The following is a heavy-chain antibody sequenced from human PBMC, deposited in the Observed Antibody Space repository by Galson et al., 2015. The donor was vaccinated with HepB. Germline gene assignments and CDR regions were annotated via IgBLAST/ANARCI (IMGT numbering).Heavy chain of an antibody. CDR1: GFTFSSYA. CDR3: ARDYYGDFPYYYYYGMDV. CDR2: ISYDGSNK. V-gene: IGHV3-30*04. Sequence: SLRLSCAASGFTFSSYAMHWVRQAPGKGLEWVAVISYDGSNKYYADSVKGRFTISRDNSKNTLYLQMNSLRAEDTAVYYCARDYYGDFPYYYYYGMDVWGQGTTVTVSS. J-gene: IGHJ6*02. D-gene: IGHD4-17*01.